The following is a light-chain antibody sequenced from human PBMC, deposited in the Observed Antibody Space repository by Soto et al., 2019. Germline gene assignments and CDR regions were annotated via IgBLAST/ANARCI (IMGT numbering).Light chain of an antibody. V-gene: IGKV3-20*01. CDR2: GAS. CDR3: QRYGTSRGT. J-gene: IGKJ2*01. CDR1: ESITNKY. Sequence: EIVLTQSPGTLSLSPWERATLSCRASESITNKYIAWYQQKPGQAPRLLIYGASTRASGTPDRFSGGGSGTDFTLTLSRLEPEDFAVYYCQRYGTSRGTFGQGTKLEIK.